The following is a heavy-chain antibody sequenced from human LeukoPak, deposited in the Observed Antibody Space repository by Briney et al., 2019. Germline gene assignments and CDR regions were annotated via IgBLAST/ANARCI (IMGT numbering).Heavy chain of an antibody. Sequence: GGSLRLSCAAPGFTFSSYSMNWVRQAPGKGLEWVSSISSSSSYIYYADSVKGRFTISRDNAKNSLYLQMNSLRAEDTAVYYCARGTRSGSYLNFDYWGQGTLVTVSS. V-gene: IGHV3-21*01. CDR2: ISSSSSYI. CDR1: GFTFSSYS. D-gene: IGHD1-26*01. J-gene: IGHJ4*02. CDR3: ARGTRSGSYLNFDY.